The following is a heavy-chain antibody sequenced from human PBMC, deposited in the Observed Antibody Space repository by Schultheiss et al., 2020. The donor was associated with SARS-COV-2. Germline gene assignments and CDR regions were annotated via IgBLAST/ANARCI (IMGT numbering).Heavy chain of an antibody. D-gene: IGHD2-2*01. V-gene: IGHV3-23*01. Sequence: GGSLRLSCAASGFTFSSYAMSWVRQAPGKGLEWVSSISGSGGSTYYADSVKGRFTISRDNSKNTVYLQMNSLKTEDTAVYYCTIAGLADIVVVPAAMPEYYFDYWGQGTLVTVSS. CDR1: GFTFSSYA. CDR3: TIAGLADIVVVPAAMPEYYFDY. J-gene: IGHJ4*02. CDR2: ISGSGGST.